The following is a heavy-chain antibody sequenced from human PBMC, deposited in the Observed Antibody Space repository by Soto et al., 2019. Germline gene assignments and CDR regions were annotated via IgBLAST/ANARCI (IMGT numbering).Heavy chain of an antibody. Sequence: QVQLVESGGGGVQPGRSLRLSCAASGFTFSSYGMHWVRQAPGKGLEWVAVISYDGRKKYYADSVKGRFTISRDNSKNTLYLQMSSLRAEDTAVYYCVKDGSSGWPYYYGLDVWGQGTTVTVSS. J-gene: IGHJ6*02. CDR1: GFTFSSYG. V-gene: IGHV3-30*18. CDR2: ISYDGRKK. D-gene: IGHD6-19*01. CDR3: VKDGSSGWPYYYGLDV.